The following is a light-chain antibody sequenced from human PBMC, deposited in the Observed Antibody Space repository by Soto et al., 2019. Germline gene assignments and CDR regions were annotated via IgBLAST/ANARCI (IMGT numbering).Light chain of an antibody. J-gene: IGKJ1*01. CDR1: QSVSSSY. CDR2: GAS. CDR3: QQYGSSRT. Sequence: EIVLTQSPGSLSLSPGERATVSCRASQSVSSSYLAWYQQKPGQAPRLLIYGASSRATGVPDRFSGSGSGTHFTLTISRLEPEDFAVYYCQQYGSSRTFGQGTKVEIK. V-gene: IGKV3-20*01.